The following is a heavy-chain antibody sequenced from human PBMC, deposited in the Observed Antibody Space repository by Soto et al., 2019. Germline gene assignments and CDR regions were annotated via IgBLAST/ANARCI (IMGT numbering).Heavy chain of an antibody. J-gene: IGHJ4*02. CDR2: ISSDGAT. CDR1: GGSFTTNQ. CDR3: ARGLAAQSFYFDF. Sequence: QVQLHQWGAGLVRPSETLALTCAVNGGSFTTNQWNWIRQSPEKGLEWIGEISSDGATNLNPTRKSRLYMTVETSKRQFTLHLTAVTDSDTAVYFCARGLAAQSFYFDFWGQGTLVTISS. V-gene: IGHV4-34*01. D-gene: IGHD3-16*02.